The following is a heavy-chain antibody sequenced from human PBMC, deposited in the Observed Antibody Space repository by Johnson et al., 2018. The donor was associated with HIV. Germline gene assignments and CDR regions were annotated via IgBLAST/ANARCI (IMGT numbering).Heavy chain of an antibody. D-gene: IGHD5-18*01. CDR3: TRAGPRPGGIQLGAFDI. V-gene: IGHV3-49*03. CDR1: GFTFGDYA. J-gene: IGHJ3*02. Sequence: EVQLVESGGGLVQPGRSLRLSCTASGFTFGDYAMSWFRQAPGKGLEWVGFIRSKAYGGTTEYAASVKGRFTISRDDSKSIAYLQMNSLKTEDTDGYYCTRAGPRPGGIQLGAFDIWGHGTVVTVSS. CDR2: IRSKAYGGTT.